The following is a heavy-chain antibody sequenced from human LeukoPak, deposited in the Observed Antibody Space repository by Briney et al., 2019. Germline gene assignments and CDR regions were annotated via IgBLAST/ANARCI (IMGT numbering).Heavy chain of an antibody. CDR2: INPNSGGT. V-gene: IGHV1-2*04. CDR1: GYTFTGYY. D-gene: IGHD6-19*01. Sequence: AASVKVSCKASGYTFTGYYMHWVRQAPGQGLEWMGWINPNSGGTNYAQKFQGWVTMTRDTSISTAYMELSRLRSDDTAVYYCARGAQTAVAGTDLDYWGQGTLVTVSS. J-gene: IGHJ4*02. CDR3: ARGAQTAVAGTDLDY.